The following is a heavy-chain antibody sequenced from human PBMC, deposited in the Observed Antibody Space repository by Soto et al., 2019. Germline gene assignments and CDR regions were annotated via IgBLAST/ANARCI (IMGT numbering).Heavy chain of an antibody. J-gene: IGHJ5*02. V-gene: IGHV3-30*18. D-gene: IGHD2-15*01. CDR2: ISYDGSNK. CDR3: AKDYGYCSGGSCYSSGWFDL. CDR1: GFTFSSYG. Sequence: GGSLRLSCAASGFTFSSYGMHWVRQAPGKGLEWVAVISYDGSNKYYADSVKGRFTISRDNSKNTLYLQMNSLRAEDTAVYYCAKDYGYCSGGSCYSSGWFDLWGQGTLVTGSS.